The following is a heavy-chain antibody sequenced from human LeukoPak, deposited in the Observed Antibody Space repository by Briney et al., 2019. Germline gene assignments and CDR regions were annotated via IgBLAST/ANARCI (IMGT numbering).Heavy chain of an antibody. CDR3: ARGTSSSWPYYYYYYMDV. D-gene: IGHD6-13*01. J-gene: IGHJ6*03. V-gene: IGHV4-34*01. CDR1: GGSFSGYY. Sequence: SETLSLTCAVYGGSFSGYYWSWIRQPPGKGLEWIGEINHSGSTNYNPSLKSRVTMSVDTSKNQFSLKLSSVTAADTAVYYCARGTSSSWPYYYYYYMDVWGKGTTVTISS. CDR2: INHSGST.